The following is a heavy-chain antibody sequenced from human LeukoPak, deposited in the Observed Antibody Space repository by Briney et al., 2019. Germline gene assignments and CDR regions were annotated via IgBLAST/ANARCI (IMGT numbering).Heavy chain of an antibody. D-gene: IGHD1-7*01. Sequence: SQTLSLTCAISGDSVSSNSAAWNWIRQSPSRDLEWLGRTYYRSKWYNDYAISVKSRITNNPETSKNQFSLQLNSVTPEDTAVYYCARITGATGALDYWGQGTLVTVSS. CDR1: GDSVSSNSAA. CDR2: TYYRSKWYN. CDR3: ARITGATGALDY. V-gene: IGHV6-1*01. J-gene: IGHJ4*02.